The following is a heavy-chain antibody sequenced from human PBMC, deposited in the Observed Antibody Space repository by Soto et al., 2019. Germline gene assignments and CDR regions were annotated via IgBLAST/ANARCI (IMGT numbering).Heavy chain of an antibody. V-gene: IGHV4-31*03. Sequence: QVQLQESGPGLVKPSQTVSLTCTVSGGSISSGGYYWSWIRQHPGKGLEWIGYIYYSGSTYYNPSLKSRVTISVDTSKNQFSLKLSSVTAADTAVYYCARDRHLNRSGDYYYYGMDVCGQGTTVTVSS. CDR3: ARDRHLNRSGDYYYYGMDV. CDR1: GGSISSGGYY. J-gene: IGHJ6*02. D-gene: IGHD4-17*01. CDR2: IYYSGST.